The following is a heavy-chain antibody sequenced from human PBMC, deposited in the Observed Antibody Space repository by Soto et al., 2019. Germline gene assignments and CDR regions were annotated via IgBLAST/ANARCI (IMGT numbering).Heavy chain of an antibody. CDR2: IDPSDSYT. Sequence: GESLKISCKGSGYSFTSYWISWVRQMPGKGLEWMGRIDPSDSYTNYSPSFQGHVTISADKSISTAYLQWSSLKASDTAMYYCARLGGTGYCSSTSCARGYGMDVWGQGTTVTVSS. J-gene: IGHJ6*02. CDR3: ARLGGTGYCSSTSCARGYGMDV. V-gene: IGHV5-10-1*01. D-gene: IGHD2-2*01. CDR1: GYSFTSYW.